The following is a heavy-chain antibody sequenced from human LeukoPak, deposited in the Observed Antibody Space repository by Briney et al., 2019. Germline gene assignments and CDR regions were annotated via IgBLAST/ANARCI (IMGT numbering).Heavy chain of an antibody. CDR1: GYTFTSYA. V-gene: IGHV7-4-1*02. CDR3: ARGLRIQPYYYYGMDV. CDR2: INTNTGNP. Sequence: ASVKVSCKASGYTFTSYAMNWVRQAPGQGLEWMGWINTNTGNPTYAQGFTGRFVFSLDTSVSTAYLQISSLKAEDTAVYYCARGLRIQPYYYYGMDVWGQGTTVTVSS. J-gene: IGHJ6*02. D-gene: IGHD2-15*01.